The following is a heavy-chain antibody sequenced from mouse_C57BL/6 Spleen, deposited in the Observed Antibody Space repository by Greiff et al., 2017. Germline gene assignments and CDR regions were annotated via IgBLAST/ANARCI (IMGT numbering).Heavy chain of an antibody. V-gene: IGHV1-55*01. D-gene: IGHD2-5*01. CDR3: ARDYYSSKWYYAVGG. CDR2: IYPGSGST. CDR1: GYTFTSYW. Sequence: QVQLQQSGAELVKPGASVKMSCKASGYTFTSYWITWVKQRPGQGLEWIGDIYPGSGSTNYNEKFKGKATLTVDTSSSTAYMQLSSLTSEDSAVYDCARDYYSSKWYYAVGGWGKGTTVT. J-gene: IGHJ4*01.